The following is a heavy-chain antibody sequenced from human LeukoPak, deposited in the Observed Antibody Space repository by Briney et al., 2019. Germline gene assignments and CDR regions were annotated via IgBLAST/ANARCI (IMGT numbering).Heavy chain of an antibody. Sequence: SVKVSCKASGGTFSSYAISWVRQAPGQGLEWMGGIIPIFGTANYAQKFQGRVTITADESTSTAYMELSSLRSEDTAVYYCARDEPVAGTYGMDVWAKGPRSPSP. D-gene: IGHD6-19*01. CDR2: IIPIFGTA. CDR3: ARDEPVAGTYGMDV. CDR1: GGTFSSYA. J-gene: IGHJ6*02. V-gene: IGHV1-69*13.